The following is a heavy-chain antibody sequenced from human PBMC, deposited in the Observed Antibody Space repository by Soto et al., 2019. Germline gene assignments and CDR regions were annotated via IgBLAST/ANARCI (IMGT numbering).Heavy chain of an antibody. J-gene: IGHJ4*02. Sequence: QVQLQASGPGLVKPSETLSLTCTVSVASISNYYWSWIRQPPGKGLEWIGFGSSNYNPSIKSRVTISVDASKNQVSLKVSSVTAADTAVYYCARILRDSNGWYHHDSWGQGALVTVSS. CDR2: GSS. CDR1: VASISNYY. V-gene: IGHV4-59*01. D-gene: IGHD6-19*01. CDR3: ARILRDSNGWYHHDS.